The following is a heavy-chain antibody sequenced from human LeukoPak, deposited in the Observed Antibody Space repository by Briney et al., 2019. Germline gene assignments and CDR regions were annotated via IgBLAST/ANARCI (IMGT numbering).Heavy chain of an antibody. J-gene: IGHJ4*02. CDR1: GGSISSGSYY. CDR3: ASGSWFGEYPFDY. V-gene: IGHV4-61*02. Sequence: PSETLSLTCTVSGGSISSGSYYWSWIRQPAGKGLEWIGRIYTSGSTNYNPSLKSRVTISVDTSKNQFSLKLSSVTAVDTAVYYCASGSWFGEYPFDYWGQGTLVTVSS. CDR2: IYTSGST. D-gene: IGHD3-10*01.